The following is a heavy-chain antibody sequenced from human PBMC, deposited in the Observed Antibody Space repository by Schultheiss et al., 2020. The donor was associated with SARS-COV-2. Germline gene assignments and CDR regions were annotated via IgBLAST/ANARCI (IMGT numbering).Heavy chain of an antibody. CDR2: IYYSGST. CDR1: GGSVSSGSYY. J-gene: IGHJ4*02. Sequence: SQTLSLTCTVSGGSVSSGSYYWSWIRQHPGKGLEWIGYIYYSGSTNYNPSLKSRVTISVDTSKNQFSLKLSSVTAADTAVYYCARIDSSGYYAYDYWGQGTLVTVSS. CDR3: ARIDSSGYYAYDY. D-gene: IGHD3-22*01. V-gene: IGHV4-61*01.